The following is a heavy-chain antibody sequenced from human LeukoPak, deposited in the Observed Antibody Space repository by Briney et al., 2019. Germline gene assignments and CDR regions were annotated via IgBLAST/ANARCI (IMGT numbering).Heavy chain of an antibody. J-gene: IGHJ1*01. CDR1: GGSISSSSYY. CDR2: IYYSGST. V-gene: IGHV4-39*01. Sequence: SETLSLTCTVSGGSISSSSYYWGWIRQPPGKGLEWIGSIYYSGSTSYNPSLKSRVTISVDTSKNQFSLKLSSVTAADTAVYYCAGEGNYALEHWGQGTLVTVSS. D-gene: IGHD1-7*01. CDR3: AGEGNYALEH.